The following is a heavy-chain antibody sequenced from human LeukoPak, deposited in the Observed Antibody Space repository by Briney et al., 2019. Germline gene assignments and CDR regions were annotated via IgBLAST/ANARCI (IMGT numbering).Heavy chain of an antibody. D-gene: IGHD3-22*01. V-gene: IGHV3-30*01. CDR1: GFTFSSYA. CDR2: ISYDGSNK. Sequence: GPLRLSCAASGFTFSSYAMHWVRQAPGKGLEWVAVISYDGSNKYYADSVKGRFTISRDNSKNTLYLQMNSLRAEDTAVYYCARDLGVVVQSGLFDYWGQGTLVTVSS. CDR3: ARDLGVVVQSGLFDY. J-gene: IGHJ4*02.